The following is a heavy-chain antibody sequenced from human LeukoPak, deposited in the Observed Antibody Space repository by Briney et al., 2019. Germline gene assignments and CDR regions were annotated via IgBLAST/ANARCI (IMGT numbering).Heavy chain of an antibody. V-gene: IGHV6-1*01. Sequence: PSQTLSLTCALSGDSVSSNSVTWHWIRQSPSRGLEWLGRTYYRSTWYNDYAVSVRGRITVNPDTSKNQFSLHLNSVTPEDTAVYYCARRLTQYDCFDPWGQGILVIVSS. CDR3: ARRLTQYDCFDP. CDR1: GDSVSSNSVT. D-gene: IGHD2-2*01. J-gene: IGHJ5*02. CDR2: TYYRSTWYN.